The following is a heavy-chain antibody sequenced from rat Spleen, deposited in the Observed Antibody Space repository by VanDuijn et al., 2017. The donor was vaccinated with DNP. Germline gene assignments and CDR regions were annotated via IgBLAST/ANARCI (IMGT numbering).Heavy chain of an antibody. CDR2: IWGGGST. V-gene: IGHV2-77*01. CDR3: ARGLPFAY. Sequence: QVQMKEAGPGLVQTTQTLSVTCTVSGFSLTSYGVHWVRQAPGKGLEWMGLIWGGGSTNYNSALKSRLSISRDTSKSQVFLKMNSLQTEDTAMYFCARGLPFAYWGQGTLVTVSS. J-gene: IGHJ3*01. CDR1: GFSLTSYG. D-gene: IGHD1-4*01.